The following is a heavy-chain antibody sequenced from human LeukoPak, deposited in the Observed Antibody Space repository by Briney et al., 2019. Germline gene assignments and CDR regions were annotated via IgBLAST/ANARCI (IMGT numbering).Heavy chain of an antibody. V-gene: IGHV1-69*05. CDR2: IIPIFGTA. D-gene: IGHD5-24*01. CDR1: GGTFSSYA. Sequence: GASVKVSCKASGGTFSSYAISWERQAPGQGLEWTGGIIPIFGTANYAQKFQGRVTITTDESTSTAYMELSSLRSEDTAVYYCARRDGYNFFYWFDPWGQGTLVTVSS. J-gene: IGHJ5*02. CDR3: ARRDGYNFFYWFDP.